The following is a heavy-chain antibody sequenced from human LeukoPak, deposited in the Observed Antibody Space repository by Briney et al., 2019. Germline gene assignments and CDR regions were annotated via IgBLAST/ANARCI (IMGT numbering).Heavy chain of an antibody. D-gene: IGHD2-2*01. CDR3: ARGPIAVVPAAVWAYFDY. CDR1: GYTFTSYD. J-gene: IGHJ4*02. CDR2: MNPNSANT. Sequence: PGASVKVSCKASGYTFTSYDINWVRQATGQGLEWMGWMNPNSANTGYAQKFQGRVTMTRNTSITTAYMELSSLRSEDTAVYYCARGPIAVVPAAVWAYFDYWGQGTLVTVSS. V-gene: IGHV1-8*01.